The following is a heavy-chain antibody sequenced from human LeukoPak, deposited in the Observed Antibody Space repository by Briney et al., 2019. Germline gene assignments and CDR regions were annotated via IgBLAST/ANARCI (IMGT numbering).Heavy chain of an antibody. D-gene: IGHD6-13*01. J-gene: IGHJ4*02. CDR2: IKQDETEK. CDR3: AKDTGYSSSWYFDY. CDR1: GFTFSNFW. V-gene: IGHV3-7*03. Sequence: PGEFLRLSCTASGFTFSNFWMGWVRQAPGKGLEWVANIKQDETEKFYLGSVKGRFTISRDNSKNSLYLQMNSLRTEDTALYYCAKDTGYSSSWYFDYWGQGTLVTVSS.